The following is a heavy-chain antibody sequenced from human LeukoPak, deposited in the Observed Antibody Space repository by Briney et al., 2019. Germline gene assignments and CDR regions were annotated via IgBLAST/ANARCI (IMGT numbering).Heavy chain of an antibody. CDR2: ISSGSTYI. V-gene: IGHV3-21*01. CDR1: GFTFSRYS. Sequence: GGSLRLSCAASGFTFSRYSMEWVRQAPGKGLEWVSSISSGSTYIYYADSMKGRFTISRDNAKSSLYLQMNSLRAEDTAMYYCAGSDTIGYSPREWDYWSFELWGRGTLVTVSS. D-gene: IGHD3-22*01. CDR3: AGSDTIGYSPREWDYWSFEL. J-gene: IGHJ2*01.